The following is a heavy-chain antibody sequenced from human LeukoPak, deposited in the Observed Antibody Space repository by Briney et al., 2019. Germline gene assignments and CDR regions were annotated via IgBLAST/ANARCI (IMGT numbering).Heavy chain of an antibody. CDR1: GYTLTGYY. CDR2: INPNSGGT. J-gene: IGHJ5*02. V-gene: IGHV1-2*02. D-gene: IGHD3-22*01. Sequence: ASVKVSCKASGYTLTGYYMHWARHAPGQGLEWMGWINPNSGGTNYAQKFQGRVTMTRDTSISTAYMELSRLRSDDTAVYYCASVGYLPYYDSSGYPSYNWFDPWGQGTLVTVSS. CDR3: ASVGYLPYYDSSGYPSYNWFDP.